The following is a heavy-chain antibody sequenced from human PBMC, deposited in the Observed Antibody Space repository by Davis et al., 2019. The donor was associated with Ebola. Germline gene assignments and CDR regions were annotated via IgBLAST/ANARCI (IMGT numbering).Heavy chain of an antibody. CDR1: GFTFSGYA. CDR2: ISYDGSNK. D-gene: IGHD6-13*01. J-gene: IGHJ4*02. CDR3: AKGRRGQQLVKALFDY. Sequence: GGSLRLSCAASGFTFSGYAMHWVRQAPGKGLEWVAVISYDGSNKYYADSVKGRFTISRDNAKNSLYLQMNSLRAEDTALYYCAKGRRGQQLVKALFDYWGQGTLVTVSS. V-gene: IGHV3-30-3*01.